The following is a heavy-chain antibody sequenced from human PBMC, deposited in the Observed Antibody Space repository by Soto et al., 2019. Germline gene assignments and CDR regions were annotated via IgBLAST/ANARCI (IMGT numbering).Heavy chain of an antibody. V-gene: IGHV3-33*01. J-gene: IGHJ5*02. CDR3: ARDLTTVTTNWFDP. D-gene: IGHD4-17*01. Sequence: GGSLRLSCAASGFTFSSYGIHWVRQAPGKGLEWVAVIWYDGSNKYYADSVKGRFTISRDNSKNTLYLQMNSLRAEDTAVYYCARDLTTVTTNWFDPWGQGTLVTVSS. CDR2: IWYDGSNK. CDR1: GFTFSSYG.